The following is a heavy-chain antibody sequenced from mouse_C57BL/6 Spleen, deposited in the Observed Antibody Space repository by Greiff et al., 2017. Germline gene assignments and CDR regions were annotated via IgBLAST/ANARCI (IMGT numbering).Heavy chain of an antibody. Sequence: QVQLKESGAELARPGASVKLSCKASGYTFTSYGISWVKQRTGQGLEWFGEIYPRSGNTYYNEKFKGKATLTADKSSSTAYMELRSLTSEDSAVYFCARDDYDGSPFAYWGQGTLVTVSA. D-gene: IGHD2-3*01. V-gene: IGHV1-81*01. J-gene: IGHJ3*01. CDR2: IYPRSGNT. CDR3: ARDDYDGSPFAY. CDR1: GYTFTSYG.